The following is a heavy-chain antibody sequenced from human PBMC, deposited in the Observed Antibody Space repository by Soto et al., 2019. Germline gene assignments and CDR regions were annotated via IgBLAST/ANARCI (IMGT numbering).Heavy chain of an antibody. D-gene: IGHD3-22*01. V-gene: IGHV3-53*01. CDR2: IYSGGST. CDR3: ARSSFIYYESSGYGPGAFEI. CDR1: GFTVSSNY. Sequence: GGSLRLSCAASGFTVSSNYMSWARQAPGKGLEWVSVIYSGGSTYYADSVKGRFTISRDNSMNTLYLQMNSLRAEDTAVYYCARSSFIYYESSGYGPGAFEIWGQGTIVTVS. J-gene: IGHJ3*02.